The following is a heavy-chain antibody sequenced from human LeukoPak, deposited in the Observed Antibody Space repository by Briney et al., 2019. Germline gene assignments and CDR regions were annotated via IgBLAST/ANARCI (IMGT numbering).Heavy chain of an antibody. V-gene: IGHV4-34*01. CDR1: GGSFSGYY. CDR2: INHSGST. CDR3: ARARRSSGWEESYYFDY. Sequence: SETLSLTCAVYGGSFSGYYWSWIRQPPGKGLEWIGEINHSGSTNYNPSLKSRVTISVDTSKNQFSLKLSSVTAADTAVYYCARARRSSGWEESYYFDYWGQGTLVTVSS. J-gene: IGHJ4*02. D-gene: IGHD6-19*01.